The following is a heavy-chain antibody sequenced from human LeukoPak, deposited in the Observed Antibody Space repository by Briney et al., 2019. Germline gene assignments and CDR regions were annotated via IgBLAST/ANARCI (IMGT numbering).Heavy chain of an antibody. J-gene: IGHJ4*02. V-gene: IGHV3-7*01. CDR1: GFTFSSYA. D-gene: IGHD6-19*01. CDR2: IKQDGSEK. CDR3: AIGYSSYTFDY. Sequence: GGSLRLSCAASGFTFSSYAMHWVRQAPGKGLEWVANIKQDGSEKYYVDSVKGRFTISRDNAKNSLYLQMNSLRAEDTAVYYCAIGYSSYTFDYWGQGTLVTVSS.